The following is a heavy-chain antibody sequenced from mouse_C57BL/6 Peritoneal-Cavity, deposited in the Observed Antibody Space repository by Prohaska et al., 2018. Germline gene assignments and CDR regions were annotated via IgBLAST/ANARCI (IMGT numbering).Heavy chain of an antibody. CDR1: GYTFTDYY. CDR2: IYPGSGNT. V-gene: IGHV1-76*01. J-gene: IGHJ2*01. Sequence: QVQLKQSGAELVRPGASVKLSCKASGYTFTDYYINWVKQRPGQGLEWIARIYPGSGNTYYNGKFKGKATLTAEKSSSTAYMQLSSLTSEDSAVYFCARSWEVTSYFDYWGQGTTLTVSS. D-gene: IGHD2-2*01. CDR3: ARSWEVTSYFDY.